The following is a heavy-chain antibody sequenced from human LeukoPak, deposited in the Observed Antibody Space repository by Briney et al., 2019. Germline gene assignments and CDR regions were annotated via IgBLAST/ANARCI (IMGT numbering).Heavy chain of an antibody. D-gene: IGHD1-26*01. CDR2: ISGSGGST. V-gene: IGHV3-23*01. J-gene: IGHJ4*02. CDR3: AKAISVGATTDASD. CDR1: GFTFSSYA. Sequence: GRSLRLSCAASGFTFSSYAMSWVRQAPGKGLEWVSAISGSGGSTYYADSVKGRFTISRDNSKNTLYLQMNSRRAEDTAVYYCAKAISVGATTDASDWGQGTLVTVSS.